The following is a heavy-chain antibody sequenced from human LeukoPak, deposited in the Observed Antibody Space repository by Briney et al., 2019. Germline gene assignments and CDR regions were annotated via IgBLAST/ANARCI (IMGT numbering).Heavy chain of an antibody. Sequence: SETLSLTCTVSGGSIRSRSYYWGWIRQSPGKGLEWIGSIFHSGNSYYNPTLKSRVTISIDTSKNLFSLKLNSVTAADTAIYYCARDFSSSSTVYYYYYMDVWGKGTTVTVSS. J-gene: IGHJ6*03. D-gene: IGHD6-6*01. V-gene: IGHV4-39*07. CDR3: ARDFSSSSTVYYYYYMDV. CDR2: IFHSGNS. CDR1: GGSIRSRSYY.